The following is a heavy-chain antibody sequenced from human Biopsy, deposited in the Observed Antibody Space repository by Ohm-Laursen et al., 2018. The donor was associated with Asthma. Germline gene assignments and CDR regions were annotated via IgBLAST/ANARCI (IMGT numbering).Heavy chain of an antibody. J-gene: IGHJ4*02. CDR3: ASDSPKDYVRYNFQF. D-gene: IGHD4-17*01. CDR1: GYSLTDLS. V-gene: IGHV1-24*01. CDR2: HDHEEGGT. Sequence: SVKVSCKFSGYSLTDLSMHWVRQAPGQGLEWMGGHDHEEGGTVNARRFQGRVTMTEDTSTDTAYMELSSLSSDDTAVYYCASDSPKDYVRYNFQFWGQGTLVTVSS.